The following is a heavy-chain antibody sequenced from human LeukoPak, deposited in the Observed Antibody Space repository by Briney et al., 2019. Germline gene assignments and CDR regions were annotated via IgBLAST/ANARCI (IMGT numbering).Heavy chain of an antibody. J-gene: IGHJ4*02. CDR1: GFTFSGSA. CDR3: TRQGGNDVDY. D-gene: IGHD1-1*01. CDR2: IRSKANSYAT. V-gene: IGHV3-73*01. Sequence: GGSLRLSCAASGFTFSGSAMHWVRQASGIGLEWVGRIRSKANSYATAYAASVKGRFTVSRDDSKNTAYLQMNSLKTEDTAVYYCTRQGGNDVDYWGQGTLVTVSS.